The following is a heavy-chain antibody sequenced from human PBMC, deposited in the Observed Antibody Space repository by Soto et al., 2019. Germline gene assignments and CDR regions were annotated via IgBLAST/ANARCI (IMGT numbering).Heavy chain of an antibody. V-gene: IGHV4-39*01. CDR2: LYYSGST. D-gene: IGHD3-22*01. CDR3: VGSGYSPFDD. Sequence: LSLTCTVSGGSISSSSYYWGWIRQPPGKGLEWIGSLYYSGSTYYNPSLKSRVTISVDTSKNQFSLKLSSVTAADTAVYYCVGSGYSPFDDWGQGTRVTVSS. J-gene: IGHJ4*02. CDR1: GGSISSSSYY.